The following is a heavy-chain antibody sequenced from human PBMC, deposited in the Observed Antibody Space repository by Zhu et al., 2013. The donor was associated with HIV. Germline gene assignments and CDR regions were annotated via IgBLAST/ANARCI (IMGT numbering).Heavy chain of an antibody. CDR1: GYTFTSYD. V-gene: IGHV1-8*01. CDR3: ARENGESLAYCGGDCPYWYFDL. CDR2: MNPNSGNT. Sequence: QVQLVQSGAEVKKPGASVKVSCKASGYTFTSYDINWVRQATGQGLEWMGWMNPNSGNTGYAQKFQGRVTMTRNTSISTAYMELSSLRSEDTAVYYCARENGESLAYCGGDCPYWYFDLWGRGTLVTVSS. D-gene: IGHD2-21*02. J-gene: IGHJ2*01.